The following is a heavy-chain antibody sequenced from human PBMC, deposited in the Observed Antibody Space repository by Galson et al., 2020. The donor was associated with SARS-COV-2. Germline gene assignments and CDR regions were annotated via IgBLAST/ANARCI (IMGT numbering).Heavy chain of an antibody. J-gene: IGHJ4*02. CDR3: ASGLSFDS. CDR1: GGPISRYY. V-gene: IGHV4-59*12. Sequence: ASETLSLTCTVSGGPISRYYWSWLRQPPGKGLQWIGFIFYGGSSNSIPSTGSTSYNPSLTGRVTISQDASNNQFSLKLSSVTAADTAVYYCASGLSFDSWGQGTLVTVSS. CDR2: IFYGGSSNSIPSTGST.